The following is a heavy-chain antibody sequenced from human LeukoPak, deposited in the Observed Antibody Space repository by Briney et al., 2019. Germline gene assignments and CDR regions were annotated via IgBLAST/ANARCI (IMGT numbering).Heavy chain of an antibody. V-gene: IGHV4-34*01. CDR1: GGSFSGYY. CDR3: ARGRIQLWYPWYFDY. CDR2: INHSGST. D-gene: IGHD5-18*01. J-gene: IGHJ4*02. Sequence: SETLSLTCAVYGGSFSGYYWSWIRQPPGKGLEWVGEINHSGSTNYNPSLKSRATISVDTSKNQYSLRLSSVTAADTAVYYCARGRIQLWYPWYFDYWGQGTLVTVSS.